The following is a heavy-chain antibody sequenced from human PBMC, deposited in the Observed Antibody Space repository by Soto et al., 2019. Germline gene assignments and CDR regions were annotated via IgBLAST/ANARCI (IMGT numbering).Heavy chain of an antibody. V-gene: IGHV3-9*01. D-gene: IGHD1-26*01. Sequence: PVGSLRLSCAASGFTFDDYAMHWVRQAPGKGLEWVSGISWNSGSIGYADSVKGRFTISRDNAKNSLYLQMNSLRAEDTALYYCAKDGNSGSYYWGQGTLVTVSS. CDR2: ISWNSGSI. J-gene: IGHJ4*02. CDR3: AKDGNSGSYY. CDR1: GFTFDDYA.